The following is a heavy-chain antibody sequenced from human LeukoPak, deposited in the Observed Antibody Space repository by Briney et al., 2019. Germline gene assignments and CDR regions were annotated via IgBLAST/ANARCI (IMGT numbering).Heavy chain of an antibody. J-gene: IGHJ4*02. CDR1: GGSISSYY. CDR2: IYYSGST. Sequence: SETLSLTCTVSGGSISSYYWSWIRQPPGKGLEWIGYIYYSGSTNYNPSLKSRVTISVDTSKNQFSLKLSSVTAADTAVYYCARTSIYCSSTSCTVAYFDYWGQGTLVTVSS. D-gene: IGHD2-2*01. CDR3: ARTSIYCSSTSCTVAYFDY. V-gene: IGHV4-59*01.